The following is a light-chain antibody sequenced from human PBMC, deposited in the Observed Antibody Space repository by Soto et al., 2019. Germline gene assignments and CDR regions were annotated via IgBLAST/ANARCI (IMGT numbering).Light chain of an antibody. CDR2: QDN. Sequence: SYELTQSPSVSVSPGQTATITCSGDKLGNKYAAWYQQKPGQSPVLVIHQDNRRPSGIPERFSGSNSGNTATLTISGTQAMDEADYYCQAWDSSTVVFGGGTKLTVL. CDR1: KLGNKY. V-gene: IGLV3-1*01. CDR3: QAWDSSTVV. J-gene: IGLJ2*01.